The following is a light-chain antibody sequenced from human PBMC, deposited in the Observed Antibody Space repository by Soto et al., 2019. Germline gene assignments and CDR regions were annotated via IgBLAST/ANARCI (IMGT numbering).Light chain of an antibody. CDR2: AAS. CDR1: QNINNY. J-gene: IGKJ1*01. V-gene: IGKV1-39*01. Sequence: IQMTQSTSSLSASVGDRVTITCRASQNINNYLNWYQQKPGKAPKLMIYAASTLQRGVPSRFSGSGSGTDFTLTISSLQPEDFATYYCQQSYSSPRTFGQGTKVDIK. CDR3: QQSYSSPRT.